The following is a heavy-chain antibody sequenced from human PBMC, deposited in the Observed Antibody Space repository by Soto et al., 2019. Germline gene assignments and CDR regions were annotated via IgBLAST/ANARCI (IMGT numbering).Heavy chain of an antibody. V-gene: IGHV4-59*01. J-gene: IGHJ4*02. D-gene: IGHD3-22*01. Sequence: SETLSLTCTVSGGSMNTFYWSWVRQSPGKGLEWIGYIYFRGTTHYHPSLQSRVSISIDTSQNQFSLKLNSMTTADTAVYYCARSSGYATPLDQWGQGTLVTVSS. CDR1: GGSMNTFY. CDR3: ARSSGYATPLDQ. CDR2: IYFRGTT.